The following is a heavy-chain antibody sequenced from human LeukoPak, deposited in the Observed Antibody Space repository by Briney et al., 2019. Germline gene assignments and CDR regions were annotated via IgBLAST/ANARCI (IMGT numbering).Heavy chain of an antibody. V-gene: IGHV3-7*03. CDR3: ARGGGLDV. D-gene: IGHD3-16*01. CDR1: GFTFSSYW. Sequence: GGFLRLSCAASGFTFSSYWMNWARQAPGKGLEWVASINHNGNVNYYVDSVKGRFTISRDNAKNSLYLQTSNLRAEDTAVYFCARGGGLDVWGQGATVTVSS. J-gene: IGHJ6*02. CDR2: INHNGNVN.